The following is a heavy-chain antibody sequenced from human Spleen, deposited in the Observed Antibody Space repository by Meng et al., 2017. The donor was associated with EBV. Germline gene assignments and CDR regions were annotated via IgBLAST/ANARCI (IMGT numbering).Heavy chain of an antibody. J-gene: IGHJ5*02. Sequence: QTPLKELGPTLVKPTHHPPLTCTFSGVSLSTRGVSVGWIRQPPGKALEWLALIYWDDDKRYSPSLINRLTITKDTSKNQVVLTMTNMDPVDTATYYCAHQIDANWFDPWGQGTLVTVSS. CDR2: IYWDDDK. V-gene: IGHV2-5*02. CDR1: GVSLSTRGVS. D-gene: IGHD2/OR15-2a*01. CDR3: AHQIDANWFDP.